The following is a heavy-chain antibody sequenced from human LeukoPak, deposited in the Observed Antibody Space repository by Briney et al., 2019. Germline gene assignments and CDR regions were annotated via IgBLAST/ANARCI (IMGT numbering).Heavy chain of an antibody. CDR2: IHNSGST. D-gene: IGHD3-9*01. V-gene: IGHV4-31*03. J-gene: IGHJ4*02. CDR3: ARVCHVRYHDWSRCLPFEH. Sequence: SETLSLTCTVSGGSVSRGGYYWSWIRQHPGTGLEWIGYIHNSGSTYYNPSLKSRVTISVDTSENQFSLRLSSVTAADTAVYYCARVCHVRYHDWSRCLPFEHWGQGTLVTVS. CDR1: GGSVSRGGYY.